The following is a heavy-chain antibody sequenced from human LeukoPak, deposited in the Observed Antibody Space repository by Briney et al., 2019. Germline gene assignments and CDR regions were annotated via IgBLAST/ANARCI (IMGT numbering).Heavy chain of an antibody. Sequence: SETLSLTCTVSGGSISSYYWSWIRQPPGKGLEWIGYIYYSGSTDYNPSLKSRVTISVDTSKNQFSLKLSSVTAADTAVYYCARGGSTSWEIDYWGQGTLVTVSS. CDR2: IYYSGST. V-gene: IGHV4-59*01. J-gene: IGHJ4*02. CDR3: ARGGSTSWEIDY. CDR1: GGSISSYY. D-gene: IGHD2-2*01.